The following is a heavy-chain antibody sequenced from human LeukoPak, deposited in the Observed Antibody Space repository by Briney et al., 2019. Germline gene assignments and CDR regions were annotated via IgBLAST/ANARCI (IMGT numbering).Heavy chain of an antibody. V-gene: IGHV4-59*01. CDR3: ARGRSYYDSTGYYY. CDR2: IYDSGST. Sequence: SETLSLTCTVSGGSINSYYWSWIRQPPGKGLEWIGHIYDSGSTKYKPSLKSRVTISIDTSKNQFSLKLSSVTAADSAVYYCARGRSYYDSTGYYYWGQGTLVTVSS. D-gene: IGHD3-22*01. CDR1: GGSINSYY. J-gene: IGHJ4*02.